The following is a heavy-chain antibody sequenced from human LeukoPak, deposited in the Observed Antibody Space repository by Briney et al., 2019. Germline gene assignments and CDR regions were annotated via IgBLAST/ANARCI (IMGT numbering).Heavy chain of an antibody. V-gene: IGHV4-39*07. CDR2: IYYSGST. CDR1: GFTFSSYS. Sequence: PGGSLRLSCAASGFTFSSYSMNWIRQPPGKGLEWFGSIYYSGSTYYNPSLKSRVTISVDTSKNQFSLKLSSVTAADTAVYYCARGESSSGWYIPRIDYWGQGTLVTVSS. CDR3: ARGESSSGWYIPRIDY. J-gene: IGHJ4*02. D-gene: IGHD6-19*01.